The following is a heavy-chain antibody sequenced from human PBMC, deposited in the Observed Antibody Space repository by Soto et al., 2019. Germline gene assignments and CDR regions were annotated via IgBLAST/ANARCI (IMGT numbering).Heavy chain of an antibody. J-gene: IGHJ4*02. V-gene: IGHV3-33*01. Sequence: LXLSFVASSFAFSSFGRHWVRQAPGKGLEWVAIIWYDGSDKYYGDSVKGRFTISRDNSKNTLFLQMNSLRAEDTAVYHCAFGNLSYYFDYWGQGTPVTVSS. CDR3: AFGNLSYYFDY. CDR1: SFAFSSFG. CDR2: IWYDGSDK. D-gene: IGHD3-16*01.